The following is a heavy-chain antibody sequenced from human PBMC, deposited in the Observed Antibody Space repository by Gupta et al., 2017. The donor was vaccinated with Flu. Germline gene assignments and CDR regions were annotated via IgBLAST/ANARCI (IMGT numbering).Heavy chain of an antibody. D-gene: IGHD2-15*01. CDR1: GYTFTSYG. Sequence: QVQLVQSGAEVKKPGASVKVSCKASGYTFTSYGISWVRQAPGQGLEWMGWISAYNGNTNYAQKLQGRVTMTTDTSTSTAYMELRSLRSDETAVYYWARARNVVVVAATGSGYYYGMDVWGQGTTVTVSS. J-gene: IGHJ6*02. CDR3: ARARNVVVVAATGSGYYYGMDV. CDR2: ISAYNGNT. V-gene: IGHV1-18*01.